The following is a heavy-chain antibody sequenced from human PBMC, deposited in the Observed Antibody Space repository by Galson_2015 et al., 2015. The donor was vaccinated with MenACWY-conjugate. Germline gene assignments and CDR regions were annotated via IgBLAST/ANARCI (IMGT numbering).Heavy chain of an antibody. Sequence: SLRLSCAASGFTFSSYAMSWVRQAPGKGLEWVSAISGSGGSTYYADSVKGRFTISRDNSKNTLYLQMNSLRAEDTAVYYCAVLDYYGSGSYYPTPTFDPWGQGTLVTVSS. J-gene: IGHJ5*02. D-gene: IGHD3-10*01. V-gene: IGHV3-23*01. CDR3: AVLDYYGSGSYYPTPTFDP. CDR1: GFTFSSYA. CDR2: ISGSGGST.